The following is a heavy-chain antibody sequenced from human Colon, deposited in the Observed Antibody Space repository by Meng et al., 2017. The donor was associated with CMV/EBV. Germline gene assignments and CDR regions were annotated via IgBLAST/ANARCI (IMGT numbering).Heavy chain of an antibody. CDR3: VRDSGRGYAYRYNWIDP. V-gene: IGHV3-30-3*01. J-gene: IGHJ5*02. Sequence: GESLKISCAASGFTFSSHAMHWVRQSPGRGLAWVAMISNDGTKIHYAESVKGRFTISRDNSKSTLYLQMNSLRGDDTAVYYCVRDSGRGYAYRYNWIDPWGQGTLVTVSS. CDR1: GFTFSSHA. D-gene: IGHD5-18*01. CDR2: ISNDGTKI.